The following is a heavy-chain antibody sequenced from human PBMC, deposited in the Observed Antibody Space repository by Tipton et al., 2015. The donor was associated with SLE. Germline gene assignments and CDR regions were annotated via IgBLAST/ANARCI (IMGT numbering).Heavy chain of an antibody. J-gene: IGHJ4*02. D-gene: IGHD3-16*01. CDR3: ARSMLTTKRVFDY. Sequence: TLSLTCTVSGDSFTRHYWSWIRQPPGKGLEWIGCIYHRGNTAYNTSLKSRVTMSVDTSKNQFSLSVNSVTAADTAVYYCARSMLTTKRVFDYWGQGTLVTVSS. CDR2: IYHRGNT. CDR1: GDSFTRHY. V-gene: IGHV4-59*11.